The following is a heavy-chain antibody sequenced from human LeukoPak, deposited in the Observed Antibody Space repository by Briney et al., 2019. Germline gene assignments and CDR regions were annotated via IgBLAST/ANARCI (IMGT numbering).Heavy chain of an antibody. CDR3: ARGRVVVPALLFDY. CDR2: VYNGGST. CDR1: GGSFNDYF. D-gene: IGHD2-2*01. J-gene: IGHJ4*02. V-gene: IGHV4-34*01. Sequence: SETLSLTCAVYGGSFNDYFWTWIRQPPGKGLEWVGEVYNGGSTNYNPSLKSRVTISVDTSKNQFSLKLSSVTAADTAVYYCARGRVVVPALLFDYWGQGTLVTASS.